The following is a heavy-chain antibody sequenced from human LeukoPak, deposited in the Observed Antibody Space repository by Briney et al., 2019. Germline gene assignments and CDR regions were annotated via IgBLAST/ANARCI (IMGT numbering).Heavy chain of an antibody. CDR2: IIPFFDLA. CDR1: GGTFNSYA. V-gene: IGHV1-69*17. D-gene: IGHD6-6*01. CDR3: ATCTSSSPDYYYYMDV. J-gene: IGHJ6*03. Sequence: SVKVSCKASGGTFNSYAISWVRQAPGQGLEWMGGIIPFFDLANYAQKLQGRVTITADKSTSTAYMELSSLRSDDTAVYYCATCTSSSPDYYYYMDVWGKGTTVTVSS.